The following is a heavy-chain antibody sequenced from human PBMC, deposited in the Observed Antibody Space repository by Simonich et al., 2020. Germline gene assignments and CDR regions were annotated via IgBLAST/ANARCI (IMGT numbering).Heavy chain of an antibody. D-gene: IGHD1-26*01. J-gene: IGHJ5*02. Sequence: GAEVKKPGASVKVSCKASGYTFTSYDINWVRQDTGQGLEWMGWMTPNSGNTGYAQKFQGRVTMTRNTSISTAYMELSSLRAEDTAVYYCSRAVYSGSYSFDPWGQGTLVTVSS. V-gene: IGHV1-8*01. CDR3: SRAVYSGSYSFDP. CDR2: MTPNSGNT. CDR1: GYTFTSYD.